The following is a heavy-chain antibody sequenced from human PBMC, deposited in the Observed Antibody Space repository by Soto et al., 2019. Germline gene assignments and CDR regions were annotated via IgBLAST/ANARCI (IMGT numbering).Heavy chain of an antibody. D-gene: IGHD6-19*01. CDR3: AKYKQWLVRHWYFDL. CDR1: GFPFSSYA. Sequence: PGGSQRVSCAAAGFPFSSYARSWVRQAPGKGLEWVSAISGSGGSTYYADSVKGRFTISRDNSKNTLYLQMNSLRAEDTAVYYCAKYKQWLVRHWYFDLWGRGTLVTVSS. V-gene: IGHV3-23*01. CDR2: ISGSGGST. J-gene: IGHJ2*01.